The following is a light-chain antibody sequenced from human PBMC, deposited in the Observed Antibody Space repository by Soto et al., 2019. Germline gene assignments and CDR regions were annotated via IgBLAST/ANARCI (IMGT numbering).Light chain of an antibody. CDR3: SSYEGSKNFGV. CDR1: SSDVGGYNY. J-gene: IGLJ2*01. CDR2: EVS. V-gene: IGLV2-8*01. Sequence: QSVLTQPPSASGSPGQSVTISCTGTSSDVGGYNYVSWYQQHPGKAPKLMIYEVSKRPSGVPDRFSGSKSGNTASLTVSGLQAEDEADYYCSSYEGSKNFGVFGGGTKLTVL.